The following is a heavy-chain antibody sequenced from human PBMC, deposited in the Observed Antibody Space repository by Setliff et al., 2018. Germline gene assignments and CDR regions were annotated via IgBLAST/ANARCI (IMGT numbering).Heavy chain of an antibody. Sequence: ASVKVSCKASGYSFTSYGFSWVRQAPGQGLEWMGRISVYNGNTNYGQKYQGRVAMTTDTSTNTVYMELRSLRSDDTAVYFCVREYSGGGLTWGQGTMVTVSS. CDR3: VREYSGGGLT. CDR2: ISVYNGNT. D-gene: IGHD1-26*01. V-gene: IGHV1-18*01. J-gene: IGHJ3*01. CDR1: GYSFTSYG.